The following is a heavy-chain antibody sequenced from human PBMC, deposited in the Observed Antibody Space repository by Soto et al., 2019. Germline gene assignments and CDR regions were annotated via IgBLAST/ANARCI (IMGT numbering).Heavy chain of an antibody. J-gene: IGHJ6*02. V-gene: IGHV4-30-4*01. CDR1: GGSISSGDYY. CDR3: AREGSLAAAGPSSYYYYYGMDV. CDR2: IYYSGST. Sequence: QVQLQESGPGLVKPSQTLSLTCTVSGGSISSGDYYWSWIRQPPGKGLEWIGYIYYSGSTYYNPSLKSRVTISVDTSKNQFSLKLSSVTAADTAVYYCAREGSLAAAGPSSYYYYYGMDVWGQGTTVIVS. D-gene: IGHD6-13*01.